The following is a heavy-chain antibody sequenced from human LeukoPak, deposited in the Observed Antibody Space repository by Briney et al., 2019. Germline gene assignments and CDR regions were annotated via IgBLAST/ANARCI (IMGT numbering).Heavy chain of an antibody. D-gene: IGHD6-13*01. J-gene: IGHJ4*02. Sequence: ASVKVSCKAFGYTFTSNYMHWVRQAPGQGPEWMGVISPSGGSTTYAQKFQGRVTLTRDMSTSTDYLELSSLRSEDTAVYYCARDTRIAAAEYSFDYWGQGTLVTVSS. CDR1: GYTFTSNY. CDR3: ARDTRIAAAEYSFDY. CDR2: ISPSGGST. V-gene: IGHV1-46*01.